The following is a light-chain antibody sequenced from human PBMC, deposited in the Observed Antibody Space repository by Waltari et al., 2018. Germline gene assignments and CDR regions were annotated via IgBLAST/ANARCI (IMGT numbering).Light chain of an antibody. CDR3: QQYGSLPST. Sequence: EIVLTQSPGTLSLSQGERATLPCRASRSVGSNYLAWYRQKSGQTPSLLIYGASSRASGIPDRFSGSGSGTDFTLTISRLEPEDFAVYYCQQYGSLPSTFGQGTKLEIK. V-gene: IGKV3-20*01. CDR2: GAS. J-gene: IGKJ2*01. CDR1: RSVGSNY.